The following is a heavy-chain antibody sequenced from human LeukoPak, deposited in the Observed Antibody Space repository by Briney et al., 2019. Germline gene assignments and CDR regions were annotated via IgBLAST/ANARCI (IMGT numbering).Heavy chain of an antibody. Sequence: GGSLRLSCVASGFTFSTYGMHWVRQAPGKGLEWVAVIWYDGSNKYYADSVKGRFTISRENSKNTLYLQMNSLRAEDTAVYYCARGTRFLATLLDYWGQGTLVTVSS. V-gene: IGHV3-33*01. J-gene: IGHJ4*02. D-gene: IGHD5-24*01. CDR3: ARGTRFLATLLDY. CDR2: IWYDGSNK. CDR1: GFTFSTYG.